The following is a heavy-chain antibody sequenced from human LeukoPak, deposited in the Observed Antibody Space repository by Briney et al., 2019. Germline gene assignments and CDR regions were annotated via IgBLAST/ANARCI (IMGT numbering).Heavy chain of an antibody. D-gene: IGHD3-10*01. V-gene: IGHV4-61*02. J-gene: IGHJ4*02. CDR1: GGSISSGGYS. Sequence: SQTLSLTCAVSGGSISSGGYSWSWIRQPAGKGLEWIGRISTTGSTNYNPSLKSRISISAVTSKNQFSLSLTSVTAADTAVYYCGRAPYGPLDHWGQGILVTVSS. CDR3: GRAPYGPLDH. CDR2: ISTTGST.